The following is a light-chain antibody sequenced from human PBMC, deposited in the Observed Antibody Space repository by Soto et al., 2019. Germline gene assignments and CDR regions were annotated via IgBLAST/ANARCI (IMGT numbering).Light chain of an antibody. V-gene: IGLV4-69*01. CDR2: LNSDGSH. J-gene: IGLJ3*02. CDR1: SGHSSYA. CDR3: QTWGTGIQV. Sequence: DSASLGASVKLTCTLSSGHSSYAIAWHQQQPEKGPRYLMKLNSDGSHSKGDGIPDRFSGSSSGAERYLTISSLQSEDEADYYCQTWGTGIQVFGGGTKLTVL.